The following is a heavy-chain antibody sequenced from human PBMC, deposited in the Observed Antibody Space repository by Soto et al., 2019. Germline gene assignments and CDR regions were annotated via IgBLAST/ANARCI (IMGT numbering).Heavy chain of an antibody. D-gene: IGHD2-2*01. J-gene: IGHJ6*03. CDR1: GFTFSTYA. CDR3: LKAYCGFTSCPSLFVHYYYDMDV. Sequence: EVQLLESGGGLVQPGGSLRLSCAASGFTFSTYAMNWVRQAPGKGLEWVSGISGSGDSTYYADSVKRQFTISRDTFKNTLYAEMNSLRAEDTAVYHCLKAYCGFTSCPSLFVHYYYDMDVWGKGTTVTVSS. V-gene: IGHV3-23*01. CDR2: ISGSGDST.